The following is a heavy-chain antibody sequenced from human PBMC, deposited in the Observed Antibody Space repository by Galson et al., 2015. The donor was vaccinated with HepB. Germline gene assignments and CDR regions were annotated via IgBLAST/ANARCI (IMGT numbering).Heavy chain of an antibody. J-gene: IGHJ4*02. CDR2: LIPIFRTP. CDR1: GGTFSSYA. CDR3: ACLFRSLCVTSAFDF. Sequence: SVKVSCKASGGTFSSYAIDWVRQAPGQGLEWIGGLIPIFRTPNYAQKFQGRVTITADESTNTAYMDLNSLKSEDTAVYYCACLFRSLCVTSAFDFWGQGTQVTVSS. D-gene: IGHD2-21*01. V-gene: IGHV1-69*13.